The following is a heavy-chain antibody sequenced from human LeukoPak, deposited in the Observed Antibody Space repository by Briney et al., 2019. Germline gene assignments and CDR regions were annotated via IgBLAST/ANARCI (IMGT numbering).Heavy chain of an antibody. J-gene: IGHJ4*02. D-gene: IGHD5-24*01. Sequence: SETLSLTCTVSGGSISNSNYYWGWVRQPPGKGLEWIGTIYTSGNTYYTPSLKSIATISVDTSNNQFSLRLSSGTAAYTAVYFCMRHEEEDGYNAKPFDFWGQGTQVTASS. CDR3: MRHEEEDGYNAKPFDF. CDR1: GGSISNSNYY. V-gene: IGHV4-39*01. CDR2: IYTSGNT.